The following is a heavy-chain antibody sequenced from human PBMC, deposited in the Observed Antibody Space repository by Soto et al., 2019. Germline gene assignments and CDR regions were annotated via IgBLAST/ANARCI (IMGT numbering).Heavy chain of an antibody. CDR3: ARGGHIAVVTASFDY. V-gene: IGHV1-46*03. CDR1: GGTFSSYA. D-gene: IGHD2-21*02. J-gene: IGHJ4*02. Sequence: ASVKVSCKASGGTFSSYAISWLRQAPGQVLEWMGVIHPSGGSTTYAQKFLGRVTVTRDTSTTTVLMEFSSLRSDDTAVYYCARGGHIAVVTASFDYWGQGTLVTV. CDR2: IHPSGGST.